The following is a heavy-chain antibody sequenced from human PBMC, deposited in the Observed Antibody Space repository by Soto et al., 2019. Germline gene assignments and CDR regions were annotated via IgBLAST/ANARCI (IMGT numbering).Heavy chain of an antibody. Sequence: GGSLRLSCAASGFTFSSYAMSWVRQAPGKGLEWVSAISGSGGSTYYADSVKGRFTISRDNSKNTLYLQMNSLRAEDTAVYYCAKGQFCSGGSCYDPHFDYWGQGTLVTVSS. D-gene: IGHD2-15*01. CDR2: ISGSGGST. V-gene: IGHV3-23*01. CDR3: AKGQFCSGGSCYDPHFDY. CDR1: GFTFSSYA. J-gene: IGHJ4*02.